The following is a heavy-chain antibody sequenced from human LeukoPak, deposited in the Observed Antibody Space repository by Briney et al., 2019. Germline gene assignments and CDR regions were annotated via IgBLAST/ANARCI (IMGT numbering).Heavy chain of an antibody. V-gene: IGHV5-51*01. CDR3: ARRGYCSTTTCYRLFDY. CDR1: GYNFTTYW. J-gene: IGHJ4*02. D-gene: IGHD2-2*01. Sequence: GESLKISCKGSGYNFTTYWIGWVRQMPGKGLEWMGIIYPGDSDTRYSPSFQGQVTISADKSISTAYLQWSSLKASDTAMYYCARRGYCSTTTCYRLFDYWGQGTLVTVSS. CDR2: IYPGDSDT.